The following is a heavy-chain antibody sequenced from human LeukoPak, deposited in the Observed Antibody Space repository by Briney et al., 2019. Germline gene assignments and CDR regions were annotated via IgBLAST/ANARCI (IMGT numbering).Heavy chain of an antibody. CDR1: GFNFSNYW. CDR2: INQDGGKK. V-gene: IGHV3-7*01. CDR3: AKEVLRGMARGVAGWFDP. D-gene: IGHD3-10*01. Sequence: GGSLRLFCGASGFNFSNYWMTWVRQAPGKGLEWVANINQDGGKKNYVDSVKGRFTIFRDNTESSVYLQMNSLRAEDTAVYYCAKEVLRGMARGVAGWFDPWGQGTLVTVSS. J-gene: IGHJ5*02.